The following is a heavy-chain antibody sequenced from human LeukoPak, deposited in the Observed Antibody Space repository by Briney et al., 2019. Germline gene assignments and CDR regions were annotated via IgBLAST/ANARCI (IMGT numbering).Heavy chain of an antibody. CDR2: MNPNSGNT. CDR1: GYTFTSYD. D-gene: IGHD5-12*01. Sequence: ASVKVSFKASGYTFTSYDINWVRQATGQGLEWMGWMNPNSGNTGYAQKFQGRVTMTRNTSISTAYMELSSLRPEDTAVYYCASSSGYNFDFDYWGQGTLVTVSS. CDR3: ASSSGYNFDFDY. V-gene: IGHV1-8*01. J-gene: IGHJ4*02.